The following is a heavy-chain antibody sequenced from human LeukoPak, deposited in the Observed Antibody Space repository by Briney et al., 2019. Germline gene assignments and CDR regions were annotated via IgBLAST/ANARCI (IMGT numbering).Heavy chain of an antibody. CDR2: IYYSGST. CDR1: GGSISSGDYY. D-gene: IGHD1-26*01. J-gene: IGHJ4*02. Sequence: PSETLSLTCTVSGGSISSGDYYWSWIRQPPGKGLEWIGYIYYSGSTYYNPSLKSRVTISVDTSKSQFSLKVSSVTAADTAVYYCARGGASLYLRRVGVYWGQGTLVTVSS. CDR3: ARGGASLYLRRVGVY. V-gene: IGHV4-30-4*01.